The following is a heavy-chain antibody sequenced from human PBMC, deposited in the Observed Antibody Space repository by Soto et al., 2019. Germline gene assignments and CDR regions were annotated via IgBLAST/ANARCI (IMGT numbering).Heavy chain of an antibody. CDR3: ARKPPEMVVTAIDFVP. V-gene: IGHV4-34*01. Sequence: SETLSLTCAVYGGSFSGYYWSWIRQPPGKGLEWIGEINHSGSTNYNPSLKSRVTISVDTSKNQFSLKLSSVTAADTAVYYCARKPPEMVVTAIDFVPWGQGTLVTVSS. CDR1: GGSFSGYY. J-gene: IGHJ5*02. D-gene: IGHD2-21*02. CDR2: INHSGST.